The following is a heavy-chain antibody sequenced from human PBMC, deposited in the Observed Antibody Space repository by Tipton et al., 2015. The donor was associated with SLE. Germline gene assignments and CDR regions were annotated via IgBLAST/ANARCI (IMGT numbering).Heavy chain of an antibody. CDR3: AREGITMVQGGFDY. CDR2: INHSGST. V-gene: IGHV4-34*01. Sequence: TLSLTCVVYGGSFSDYSWSWIRQYPGKGLEWIGEINHSGSTNYNPSLKSRVTISVDTSKIQFSLKLSSVTAADTAVYYCAREGITMVQGGFDYWGQGTLVTVSS. CDR1: GGSFSDYS. J-gene: IGHJ4*02. D-gene: IGHD3-10*01.